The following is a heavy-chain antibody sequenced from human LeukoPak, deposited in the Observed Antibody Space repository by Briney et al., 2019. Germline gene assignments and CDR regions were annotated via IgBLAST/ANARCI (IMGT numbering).Heavy chain of an antibody. CDR1: GFTFSSYG. J-gene: IGHJ4*02. CDR3: AKNTKPTMITPDC. CDR2: IWYDGSNK. D-gene: IGHD4-23*01. Sequence: GGSLRLSCAASGFTFSSYGMHWVRQAPGKGLEWVAVIWYDGSNKYYADSVKGRFTISRDNSKNTLYLQMNSLRSEDTAIYYCAKNTKPTMITPDCWGQGTLVTVSS. V-gene: IGHV3-30*02.